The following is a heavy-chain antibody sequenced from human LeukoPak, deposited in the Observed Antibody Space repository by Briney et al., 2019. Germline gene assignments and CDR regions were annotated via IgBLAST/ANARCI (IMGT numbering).Heavy chain of an antibody. D-gene: IGHD6-19*01. CDR1: GGSISSCY. J-gene: IGHJ4*02. CDR2: IYYSGST. Sequence: SETLSLTCTVSGGSISSCYWSWIRQPPGKGLEWIGYIYYSGSTNYNPSLKSRVTISVDTSKNQFSLKLSSVTAADTAVYYCARHISSGSQQRIDYWGQGTLVTVSS. CDR3: ARHISSGSQQRIDY. V-gene: IGHV4-59*08.